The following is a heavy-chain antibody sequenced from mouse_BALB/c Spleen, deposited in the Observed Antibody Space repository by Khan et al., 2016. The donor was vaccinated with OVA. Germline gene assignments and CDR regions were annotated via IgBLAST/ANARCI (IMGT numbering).Heavy chain of an antibody. V-gene: IGHV1S41*01. Sequence: DLVKPGASVKLSCKASGYTFTSYWINWIKQRPGQGLEWIGRIAPGSGSSSYNEMFKGKATLTLDTSSSTAYIQLSSLSSEDSAVYFWERENYYGRTCYAMDYWGQGTSVTVSS. CDR1: GYTFTSYW. J-gene: IGHJ4*01. CDR2: IAPGSGSS. CDR3: ERENYYGRTCYAMDY. D-gene: IGHD1-1*01.